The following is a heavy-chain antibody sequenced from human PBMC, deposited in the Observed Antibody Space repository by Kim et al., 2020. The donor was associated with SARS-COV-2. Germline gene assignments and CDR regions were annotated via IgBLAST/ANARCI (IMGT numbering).Heavy chain of an antibody. CDR3: ARGGPVRVFAHHYGMDV. J-gene: IGHJ6*01. D-gene: IGHD3-3*01. CDR2: IYHSRST. CDR1: GGSISSGGYS. Sequence: SETLSLTCAVSGGSISSGGYSWSWIRQPPGQGLEGNGYIYHSRSTYYNPSLKNRVTISVARTKNQFSLSLSSVTAADTAVYYCARGGPVRVFAHHYGMDVWGQGRKLTDSS. V-gene: IGHV4-30-2*01.